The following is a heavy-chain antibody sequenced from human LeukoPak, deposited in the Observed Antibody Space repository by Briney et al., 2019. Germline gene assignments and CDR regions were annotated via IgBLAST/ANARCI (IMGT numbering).Heavy chain of an antibody. CDR2: IYYSGST. J-gene: IGHJ6*02. CDR1: GGSISSYY. D-gene: IGHD3-10*01. V-gene: IGHV4-59*12. CDR3: ARDRPRGNYYYGMDV. Sequence: PSETLSLTCTVSGGSISSYYWSWIRQPPGKGLEWIGYIYYSGSTNFSPSLKSRVTMSVDTSKNQFSLELNSVTAADTAVYYCARDRPRGNYYYGMDVWGQGTTVTVSS.